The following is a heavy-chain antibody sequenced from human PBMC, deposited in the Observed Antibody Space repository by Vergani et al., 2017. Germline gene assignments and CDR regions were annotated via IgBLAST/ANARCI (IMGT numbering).Heavy chain of an antibody. CDR2: INPNSGGT. V-gene: IGHV1-2*02. CDR3: ARDNTPLAVTTQNWFDP. J-gene: IGHJ5*02. Sequence: QVQLVQSGAEVKKPGASVKVSCKASGYTFTGYYMHWVRQAPGQGLEWMGWINPNSGGTNYAQKFQGRVTMTRDTSISTADMGLSRLRSDDTAVYYCARDNTPLAVTTQNWFDPWGQGTLVTVSS. D-gene: IGHD4-17*01. CDR1: GYTFTGYY.